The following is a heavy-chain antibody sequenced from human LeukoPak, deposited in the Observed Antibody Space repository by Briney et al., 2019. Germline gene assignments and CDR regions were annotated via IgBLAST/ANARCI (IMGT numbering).Heavy chain of an antibody. D-gene: IGHD3-3*01. J-gene: IGHJ6*03. CDR1: GGSFSGYY. Sequence: PSETLSLTCAVYGGSFSGYYWSWIRQPPGKGLEWIGEINHSGSTNYNPSLKSRVTISVDTSKNQFSLKLSSVTAADTAVYYCARRAAYYDFWSGYYPSSYYHYMDVWGKGTTVTVSS. V-gene: IGHV4-34*01. CDR2: INHSGST. CDR3: ARRAAYYDFWSGYYPSSYYHYMDV.